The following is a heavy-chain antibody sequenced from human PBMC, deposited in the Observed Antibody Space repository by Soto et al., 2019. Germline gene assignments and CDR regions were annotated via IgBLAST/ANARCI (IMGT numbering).Heavy chain of an antibody. CDR1: GFTFSSYA. V-gene: IGHV3-30-3*01. CDR3: ARGGSYYYYYGMDV. Sequence: QVQLVESGGGVVQPGRSLRLSCAASGFTFSSYAMHWVRQAPGKGLEWVAVISYDGSNKYYAGSVKGRFTISRDNSKNTLYLQMNSLRAEDKAVYYCARGGSYYYYYGMDVWGQGTTVTVSS. CDR2: ISYDGSNK. J-gene: IGHJ6*02. D-gene: IGHD1-26*01.